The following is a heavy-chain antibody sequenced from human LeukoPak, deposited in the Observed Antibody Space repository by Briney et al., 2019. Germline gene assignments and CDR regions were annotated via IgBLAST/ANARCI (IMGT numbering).Heavy chain of an antibody. CDR2: IDYSGYT. D-gene: IGHD6-19*01. V-gene: IGHV4-59*12. J-gene: IGHJ6*03. CDR3: ARDKRVAVAGTYIYYYYMDV. CDR1: GGSISSYY. Sequence: SETLSLTCTVSGGSISSYYWSWIRQPPGKGLEWIGYIDYSGYTNYNPSLKSRVTMSVDTSKNQFSLKLSSVTAADTAVYYCARDKRVAVAGTYIYYYYMDVWGNGTTVTISS.